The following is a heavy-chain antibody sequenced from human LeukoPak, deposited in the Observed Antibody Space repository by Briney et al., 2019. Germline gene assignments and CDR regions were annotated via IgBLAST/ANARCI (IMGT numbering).Heavy chain of an antibody. CDR3: ELGGI. V-gene: IGHV3-23*01. D-gene: IGHD3-10*01. Sequence: GGSLRLSCAASGFSFSTYSMNWVRQAPGKGLEWVSYISGNGTRTNYADSVKGRFSISRDNSKTTLYLQMNSLRADDSAVYYCELGGIWGQGTLVTVSS. CDR2: ISGNGTRT. J-gene: IGHJ3*02. CDR1: GFSFSTYS.